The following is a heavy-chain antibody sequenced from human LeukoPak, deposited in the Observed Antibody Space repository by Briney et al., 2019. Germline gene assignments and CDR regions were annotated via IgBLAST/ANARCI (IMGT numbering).Heavy chain of an antibody. D-gene: IGHD6-13*01. CDR1: GGSFSGYY. CDR3: ARRVYSSSWLYYFDY. CDR2: INHSGST. Sequence: PSETLSLTCAVYGGSFSGYYWSWIRQPPGKGLEWIGEINHSGSTNYNPSLKSRVTISVDTSKNQFSLKLSSVTAADTAVYYCARRVYSSSWLYYFDYWGQGTLVTVSS. V-gene: IGHV4-34*01. J-gene: IGHJ4*02.